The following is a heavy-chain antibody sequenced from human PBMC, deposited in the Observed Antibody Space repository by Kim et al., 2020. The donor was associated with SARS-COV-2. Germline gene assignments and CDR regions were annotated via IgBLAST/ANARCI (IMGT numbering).Heavy chain of an antibody. CDR2: INTNTGNP. D-gene: IGHD5-18*01. CDR3: ARGWIQLWLASYYYGMDV. Sequence: ASVKVSCKASGYTFTSYAMNWVRQAPGQGLEWMGWINTNTGNPTYAQGFTGRFVFSLDTSVSTAYLQISSLKAEDTAVYYCARGWIQLWLASYYYGMDVWGQGTTVTVSS. CDR1: GYTFTSYA. J-gene: IGHJ6*02. V-gene: IGHV7-4-1*02.